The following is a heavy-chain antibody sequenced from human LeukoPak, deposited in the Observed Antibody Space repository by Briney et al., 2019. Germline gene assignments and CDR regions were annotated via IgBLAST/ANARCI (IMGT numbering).Heavy chain of an antibody. CDR1: GYTFPSYY. CDR2: IKPSGCST. CDR3: ARDKAVRLQYYYYYYGMDV. Sequence: ASVKVSFKASGYTFPSYYMHWGRQAPGQGLAWVGIIKPSGCSTSYAQKFQGRVTMTRDTSTSTVYMELSSLRSEDTAVYYCARDKAVRLQYYYYYYGMDVWGQGTTVTVSS. J-gene: IGHJ6*02. V-gene: IGHV1-46*01. D-gene: IGHD4-11*01.